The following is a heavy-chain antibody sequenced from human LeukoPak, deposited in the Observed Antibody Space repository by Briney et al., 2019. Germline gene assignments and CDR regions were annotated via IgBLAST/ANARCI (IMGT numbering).Heavy chain of an antibody. Sequence: GGSLRLSCAASGFTFNNYAMSWVRQAPGKGLEWVSTFSGSGGSTYYADSVKGRFTISRDNSKNTLYLQMNSLGAEDTAVYYCAKDQYTSSSGRVNFDYWGQGTLVTVSS. CDR3: AKDQYTSSSGRVNFDY. D-gene: IGHD6-6*01. V-gene: IGHV3-23*01. CDR1: GFTFNNYA. J-gene: IGHJ4*02. CDR2: FSGSGGST.